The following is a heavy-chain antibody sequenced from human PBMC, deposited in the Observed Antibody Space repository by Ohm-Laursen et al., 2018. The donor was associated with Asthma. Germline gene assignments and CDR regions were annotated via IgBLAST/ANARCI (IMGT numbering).Heavy chain of an antibody. CDR2: ISAYNDNT. CDR1: GYPFTSSV. CDR3: ARDSSSWYYYYYGMDV. Sequence: SVKVSCKASGYPFTSSVMHWVRQAPGQRLEWMGWISAYNDNTKYAQKFQGRVTMTTDTSTSTAYMELRSLRSDDTAIYYCARDSSSWYYYYYGMDVWGQGTTVTVSS. J-gene: IGHJ6*02. D-gene: IGHD6-13*01. V-gene: IGHV1-18*01.